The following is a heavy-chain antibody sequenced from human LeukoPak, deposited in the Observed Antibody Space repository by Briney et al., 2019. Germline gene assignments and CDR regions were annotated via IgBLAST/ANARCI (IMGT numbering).Heavy chain of an antibody. CDR3: ARSFWSGSLIFDY. V-gene: IGHV1-18*01. CDR1: GYTFTSYG. D-gene: IGHD3-3*01. J-gene: IGHJ4*02. CDR2: ISAYNGNT. Sequence: EASVKVSCKASGYTFTSYGISWVRQAPGQGLEWMGWISAYNGNTNYAQKLQGRVTMTTDTSTSTPYMQLRSLRSDDTAVYYCARSFWSGSLIFDYWGQGTLVTVSS.